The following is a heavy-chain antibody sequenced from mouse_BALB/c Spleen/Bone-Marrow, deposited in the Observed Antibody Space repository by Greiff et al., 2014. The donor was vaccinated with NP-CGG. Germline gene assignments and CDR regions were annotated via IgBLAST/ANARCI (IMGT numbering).Heavy chain of an antibody. CDR1: SYTFTTFR. CDR2: IYPSDTYT. V-gene: IGHV1-69*02. J-gene: IGHJ2*01. CDR3: TRSRGYFDY. Sequence: VQLQQSGAELVRPGASVKLSCKASSYTFTTFRINWVKQRPGQGLEWIGNIYPSDTYTNYSQDFKDKATLTVDKSSSAAYMQLSSPTSEDSAVYCCTRSRGYFDYWGQGTTLTVSS.